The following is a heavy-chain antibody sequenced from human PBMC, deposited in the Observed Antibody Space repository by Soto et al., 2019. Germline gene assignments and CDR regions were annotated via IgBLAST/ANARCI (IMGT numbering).Heavy chain of an antibody. CDR2: ISADSGYT. D-gene: IGHD3-10*01. J-gene: IGHJ6*02. CDR1: GYTFTTYG. CDR3: ARDCPPGAFYGMDA. Sequence: QIQLVQFGGEVARPGASVTVSCEASGYTFTTYGLSWVRQTPAHGLEWMGWISADSGYTQYAQNFQGRVTMTRDTSTNNGYITLGDLAFDDTGIYYCARDCPPGAFYGMDAWGQGTPVTVSS. V-gene: IGHV1-18*01.